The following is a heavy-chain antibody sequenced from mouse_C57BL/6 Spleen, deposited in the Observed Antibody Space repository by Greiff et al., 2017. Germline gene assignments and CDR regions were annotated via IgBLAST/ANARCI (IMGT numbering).Heavy chain of an antibody. CDR2: IDPEDGET. V-gene: IGHV14-2*01. CDR1: GFNIKDYY. Sequence: EVQGVESGAELVKPGASVKLSCTASGFNIKDYYMHWVKQRPEQGLEWIGRIDPEDGETKYDPKFQGKATLTADTSSNTAYLQLSSLTSEDAAVCYCARSYDGCSDGYFDVWGTGTTVTVSS. J-gene: IGHJ1*03. D-gene: IGHD1-1*01. CDR3: ARSYDGCSDGYFDV.